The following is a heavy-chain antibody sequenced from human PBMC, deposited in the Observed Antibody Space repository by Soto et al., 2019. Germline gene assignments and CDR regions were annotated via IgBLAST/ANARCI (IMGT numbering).Heavy chain of an antibody. CDR2: VIPMVGRA. Sequence: QLVQSGAEVKEPGSSVKFSCKGSAGTFISYSISWVRQSPGQVLESMGGVIPMVGRATYAQKFQGRVTLVADEDTRTACVKLSSLRSEDTAVYYCARDHASGTYSYFDYWGQGTVITVSS. D-gene: IGHD3-10*01. CDR3: ARDHASGTYSYFDY. J-gene: IGHJ4*02. V-gene: IGHV1-69*01. CDR1: AGTFISYS.